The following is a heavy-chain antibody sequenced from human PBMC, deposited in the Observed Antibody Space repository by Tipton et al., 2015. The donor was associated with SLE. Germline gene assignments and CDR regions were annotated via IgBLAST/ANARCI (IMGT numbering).Heavy chain of an antibody. CDR3: ATGDLTEYFQH. J-gene: IGHJ1*01. V-gene: IGHV4-59*11. D-gene: IGHD1-14*01. CDR1: GVSINTRY. Sequence: TLSLTCNVSGVSINTRYWSWIRQPPGKGLEWIAYIYYSGSTNYNPSLKSRVTISVDTSKNQFSLKLSSVTAADTAVYYCATGDLTEYFQHWGQGTLVTVSS. CDR2: IYYSGST.